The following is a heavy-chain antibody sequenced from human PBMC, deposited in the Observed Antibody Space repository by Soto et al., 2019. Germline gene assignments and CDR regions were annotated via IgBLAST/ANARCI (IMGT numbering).Heavy chain of an antibody. Sequence: ASVKVSCKASGYTFTNYYLHWVRQAPGQGLEWVGMINPSARSASYAQKLRGRLTMDRDTSTTTVYMELSRLTSEDTAVYYCARENSAANGVIDHWGLGTLVTVSS. J-gene: IGHJ4*02. CDR3: ARENSAANGVIDH. V-gene: IGHV1-46*04. D-gene: IGHD1-1*01. CDR2: INPSARSA. CDR1: GYTFTNYY.